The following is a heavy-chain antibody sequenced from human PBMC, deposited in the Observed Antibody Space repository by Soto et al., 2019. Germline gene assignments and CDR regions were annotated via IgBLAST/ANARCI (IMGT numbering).Heavy chain of an antibody. V-gene: IGHV3-23*01. Sequence: GGSLRLSCAASGFTFSSYVMSWVRQAPGKGLEWVSTISGSGGNTYYEDSVKGQFTISRDNSKNTLYLQMNSLRAEDKAVYYCARSRYCSGGSCYFDPWGQGTLVTVSS. CDR3: ARSRYCSGGSCYFDP. CDR2: ISGSGGNT. J-gene: IGHJ4*02. D-gene: IGHD2-15*01. CDR1: GFTFSSYV.